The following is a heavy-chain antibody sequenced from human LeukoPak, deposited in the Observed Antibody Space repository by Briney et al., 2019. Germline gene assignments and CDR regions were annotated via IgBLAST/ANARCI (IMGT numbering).Heavy chain of an antibody. Sequence: GGSLRLSCVASGFALRTFALSWVRQAPGKGLEWVSAIFGAGAKKYYADSVKGRFTVSSDYSKNTLFLQMHSLRAEDTAVYYCAKALAYWGADCHRDWGQGTLVSVS. CDR2: IFGAGAKK. D-gene: IGHD2-21*02. CDR3: AKALAYWGADCHRD. J-gene: IGHJ4*02. CDR1: GFALRTFA. V-gene: IGHV3-23*01.